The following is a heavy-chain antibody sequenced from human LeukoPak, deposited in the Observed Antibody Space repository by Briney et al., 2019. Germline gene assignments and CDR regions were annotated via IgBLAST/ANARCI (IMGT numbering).Heavy chain of an antibody. V-gene: IGHV4-34*01. CDR3: ARSGVDYNWFDP. Sequence: PSETLSLTCAVYGGSFSGYYWSWIRQPPGKGLEWIGEINHSGSTTYNPSLKSRVTISVDTSKNQFSLKLSSVTAADTAVYYCARSGVDYNWFDPWGQGTLVTVSS. J-gene: IGHJ5*02. D-gene: IGHD3-10*01. CDR1: GGSFSGYY. CDR2: INHSGST.